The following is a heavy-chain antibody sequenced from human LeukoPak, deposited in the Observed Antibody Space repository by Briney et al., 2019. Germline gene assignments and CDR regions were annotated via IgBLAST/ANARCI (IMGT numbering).Heavy chain of an antibody. V-gene: IGHV3-23*01. D-gene: IGHD1-1*01. CDR2: ICSNDNNT. CDR1: GFTFSSYA. Sequence: GGSLRLSCAASGFTFSSYAMNWVRQAPGKGLEWVSAICSNDNNTYYANSVKGRFTISRDNSKNTLSLQLNSLRAEDTAVYYCARVGWNDYFDYWGQGTLVTVSS. J-gene: IGHJ4*02. CDR3: ARVGWNDYFDY.